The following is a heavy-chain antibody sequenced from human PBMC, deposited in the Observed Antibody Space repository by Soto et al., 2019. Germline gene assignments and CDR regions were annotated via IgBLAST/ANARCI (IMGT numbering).Heavy chain of an antibody. Sequence: SGTLSLTCTVSGGSISSYYWSWVRQPPGKGLEWIWHIYYSVSTNYNPSLKSRVTISVDTSKNQFSLKLSSVTAADTAVYYCARHSPPMYDILTGTTLDPYYGMDVWGQGTTVTVSS. CDR2: IYYSVST. CDR1: GGSISSYY. V-gene: IGHV4-59*08. J-gene: IGHJ6*02. D-gene: IGHD3-9*01. CDR3: ARHSPPMYDILTGTTLDPYYGMDV.